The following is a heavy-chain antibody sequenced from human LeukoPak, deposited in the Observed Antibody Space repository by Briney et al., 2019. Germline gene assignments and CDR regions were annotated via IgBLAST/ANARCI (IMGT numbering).Heavy chain of an antibody. CDR2: ISYHGTDK. V-gene: IGHV3-30*18. CDR1: VFTFSTYG. D-gene: IGHD3-22*01. J-gene: IGHJ4*02. Sequence: GRSLRLSCAASVFTFSTYGMHCVPQAPDKGLECVAVISYHGTDKYYADSLKGRFTISRDNSKTTLYLQIDSIRAEDTAVYYCAKPRHDYYDSSGYYFDYWGQGTLVTVSS. CDR3: AKPRHDYYDSSGYYFDY.